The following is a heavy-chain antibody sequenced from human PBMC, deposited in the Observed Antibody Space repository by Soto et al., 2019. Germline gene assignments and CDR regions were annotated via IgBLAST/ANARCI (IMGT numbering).Heavy chain of an antibody. CDR1: GGTFSSYA. CDR2: IIPIFGTA. CDR3: VREGSGSGWTGGFDY. Sequence: QVQLVQSGAEVKKPGSSVKVSCKASGGTFSSYAISWVRQAPGQGLEWMGGIIPIFGTANYAQKFQGRVTSTADESTGAAYMERSRLRSEDTAVYYGVREGSGSGWTGGFDYWGQGTRVTVSS. D-gene: IGHD6-19*01. J-gene: IGHJ4*02. V-gene: IGHV1-69*12.